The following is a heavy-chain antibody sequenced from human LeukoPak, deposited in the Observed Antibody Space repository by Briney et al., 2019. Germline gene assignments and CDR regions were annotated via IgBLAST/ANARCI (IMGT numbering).Heavy chain of an antibody. V-gene: IGHV6-1*03. Sequence: SQTLSLTCAISGDSVPSNSAVWNWITQSPSRDLEWLGRTYYRSKWYNDYAVSVKSSITINPGTSMNQFSLQLNSVTPEDTAVYYCARSYNWFDPWGQGTLVTVSS. CDR2: TYYRSKWYN. CDR3: ARSYNWFDP. J-gene: IGHJ5*02. D-gene: IGHD3-16*01. CDR1: GDSVPSNSAV.